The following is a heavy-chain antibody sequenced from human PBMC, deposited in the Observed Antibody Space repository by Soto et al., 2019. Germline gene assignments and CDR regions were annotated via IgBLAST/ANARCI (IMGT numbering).Heavy chain of an antibody. CDR3: ARIGELRLAFDI. CDR1: GYTFTSDG. Sequence: ASVKLSCKASGYTFTSDGISWVRQAPGQGLEWMGWISAYNGNTNYAQKLQGRVTMTTDTSTSTAYMELRSLRSDDTAVYYCARIGELRLAFDIWGQGTMVTVSS. D-gene: IGHD1-26*01. J-gene: IGHJ3*02. V-gene: IGHV1-18*04. CDR2: ISAYNGNT.